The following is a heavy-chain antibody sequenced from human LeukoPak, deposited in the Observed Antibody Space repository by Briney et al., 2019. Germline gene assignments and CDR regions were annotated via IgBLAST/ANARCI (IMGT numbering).Heavy chain of an antibody. D-gene: IGHD3-9*01. CDR1: GYTFTGYY. V-gene: IGHV1-2*02. CDR3: ARVLRYFDWSAGDY. Sequence: GSVKVSCKASGYTFTGYYMHWVRQAPGQGLEWMGWINPNSGGTNYAQKFQGRVTMTRGTSISTAYMELSRLRSDDTAVYYCARVLRYFDWSAGDYWGQGTLVTVSS. CDR2: INPNSGGT. J-gene: IGHJ4*02.